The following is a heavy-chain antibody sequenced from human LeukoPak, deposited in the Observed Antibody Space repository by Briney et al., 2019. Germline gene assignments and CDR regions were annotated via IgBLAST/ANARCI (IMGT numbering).Heavy chain of an antibody. CDR1: KFTFSNYG. D-gene: IGHD5-12*01. V-gene: IGHV3-23*01. Sequence: GGTLRLSCAASKFTFSNYGMSWVRQAPGKGLEWVSLISASGGLTYYADSVKGRFTISRDNSKNTLFLQMNSLRAEDTAIYYCAKDGRSVASYFDSWGQGTLVTVSS. CDR2: ISASGGLT. CDR3: AKDGRSVASYFDS. J-gene: IGHJ4*02.